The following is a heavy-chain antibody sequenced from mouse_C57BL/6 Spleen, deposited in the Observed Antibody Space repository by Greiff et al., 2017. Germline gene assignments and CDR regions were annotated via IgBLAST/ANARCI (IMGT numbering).Heavy chain of an antibody. J-gene: IGHJ1*03. CDR1: GFTFSDYY. D-gene: IGHD1-1*01. CDR3: ARDRGYYGSGYFDV. CDR2: TNYDGSSA. V-gene: IGHV5-16*01. Sequence: EVMLVESEGGLVQPGSSMKLSCTASGFTFSDYYMALVRQVPEKGLDWVANTNYDGSSAYYLDSLKSRFIMSRDNAKNILYQQMSSLKSEDTATEYCARDRGYYGSGYFDVWGTGTTVTVAS.